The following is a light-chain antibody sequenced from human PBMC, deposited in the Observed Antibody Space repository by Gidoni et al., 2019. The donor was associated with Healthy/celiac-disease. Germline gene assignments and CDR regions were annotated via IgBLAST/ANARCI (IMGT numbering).Light chain of an antibody. V-gene: IGKV1-5*03. J-gene: IGKJ1*01. Sequence: DIQMTQSPSTLSASVGDRVTITCRASQSISSWFAWYQQKPGKAPKPLVYKAASFGSGVPSTFRRSGVGTEFTLTISSLQPDDFATYYCQQYNSDRTFGQGTKVEIK. CDR3: QQYNSDRT. CDR2: KAA. CDR1: QSISSW.